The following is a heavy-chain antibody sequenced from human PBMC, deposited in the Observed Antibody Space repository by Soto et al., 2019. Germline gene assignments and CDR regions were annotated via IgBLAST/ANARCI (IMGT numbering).Heavy chain of an antibody. V-gene: IGHV4-31*03. CDR3: ARLRKLRVPAARPPNWFDP. J-gene: IGHJ5*02. CDR1: GGSISSGGYY. D-gene: IGHD2-2*01. CDR2: IYYSGST. Sequence: QVQLQESGPGLVKPSQTLSLTCTVSGGSISSGGYYWSWIRQHPGKGLEWIGYIYYSGSTYYNPSLKSRVTISVDTSKNQFSLKLSSVTAADTAVYYCARLRKLRVPAARPPNWFDPWGQGTLVTVSS.